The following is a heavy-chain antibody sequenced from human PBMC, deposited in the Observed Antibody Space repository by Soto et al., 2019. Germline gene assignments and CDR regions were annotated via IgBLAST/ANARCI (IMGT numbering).Heavy chain of an antibody. CDR3: ARESLSHDYSIDY. CDR2: IYYSGST. D-gene: IGHD4-4*01. J-gene: IGHJ4*02. CDR1: GGSISSGGYY. Sequence: SETLSLTCTVSGGSISSGGYYWSWIRQHPGKGLEWIGYIYYSGSTYYNPSLKSRVTISVDTSKNQFSLKLSSVTAADTAVYYCARESLSHDYSIDYWGQGTLVTVSS. V-gene: IGHV4-31*03.